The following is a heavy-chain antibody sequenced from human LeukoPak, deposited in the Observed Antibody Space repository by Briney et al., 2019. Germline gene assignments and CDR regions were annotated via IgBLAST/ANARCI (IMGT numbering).Heavy chain of an antibody. D-gene: IGHD5-12*01. J-gene: IGHJ4*02. CDR2: IYYSGST. V-gene: IGHV4-39*07. CDR1: GGSISSSSYY. Sequence: SETLSLTCTVSGGSISSSSYYWGWIRQPPGKGLEWIGSIYYSGSTYYNPSLKSRVTISVDTSKNQFSLKLSSVTAADTAVYYCARDKSYGYDLGSYFDYWGQGTLVTVSP. CDR3: ARDKSYGYDLGSYFDY.